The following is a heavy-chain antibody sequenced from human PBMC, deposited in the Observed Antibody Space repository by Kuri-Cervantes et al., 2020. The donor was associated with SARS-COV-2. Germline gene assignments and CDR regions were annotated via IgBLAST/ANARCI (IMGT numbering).Heavy chain of an antibody. Sequence: GGSLRLSCAASGFTFSSYAMSWVRQAPGKGLEWVSAISGSGGSTYYADSVKGRFTISRDNSKNTLYLQMNSLRAEDTAVYYCARDLRLEKSLDYWGQGTLVTVSS. D-gene: IGHD6-19*01. CDR3: ARDLRLEKSLDY. CDR1: GFTFSSYA. V-gene: IGHV3-23*01. CDR2: ISGSGGST. J-gene: IGHJ4*02.